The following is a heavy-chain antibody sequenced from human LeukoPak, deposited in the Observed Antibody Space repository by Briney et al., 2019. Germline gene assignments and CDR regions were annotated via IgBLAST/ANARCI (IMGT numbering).Heavy chain of an antibody. CDR2: ISVGGGGT. D-gene: IGHD6-13*01. V-gene: IGHV3-23*01. Sequence: GGSLRLSCAASGFTFSSYAMSWVRQVPGKGLEWVSVISVGGGGTTYADSVKGRFTISRDNSKNTLYLQMNSLRAEDTAVYYCAGSSSWYYFKYWGQGTLVTVSS. J-gene: IGHJ4*02. CDR1: GFTFSSYA. CDR3: AGSSSWYYFKY.